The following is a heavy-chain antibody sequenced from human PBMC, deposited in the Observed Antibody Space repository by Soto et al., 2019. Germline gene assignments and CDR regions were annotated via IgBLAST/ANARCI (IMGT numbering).Heavy chain of an antibody. D-gene: IGHD6-13*01. Sequence: PGESLKISCKGSGDSFSTYWICWVRQMPVKGLEWMGSFYFGDSKTRYSPSFQGQVTISADKSISTAYLQWSSLKASDNAMYFCATWRRSSWFDYWGQGTLVTVCS. CDR3: ATWRRSSWFDY. J-gene: IGHJ4*02. V-gene: IGHV5-51*01. CDR2: FYFGDSKT. CDR1: GDSFSTYW.